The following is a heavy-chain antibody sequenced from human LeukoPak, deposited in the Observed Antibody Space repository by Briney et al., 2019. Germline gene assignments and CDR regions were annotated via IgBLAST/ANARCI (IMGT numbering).Heavy chain of an antibody. J-gene: IGHJ3*02. V-gene: IGHV3-53*04. D-gene: IGHD1-26*01. CDR1: GFTVSSNY. CDR3: AREMNGSYYAFDI. CDR2: IYSGGST. Sequence: PGGSLRLSCAASGFTVSSNYMSWVRQAPGKGLEWVSVIYSGGSTYYADSVKGRFTISRHNSKNTLYLQMNSLRAEDAAVYYCAREMNGSYYAFDIWGQGTMVTVSS.